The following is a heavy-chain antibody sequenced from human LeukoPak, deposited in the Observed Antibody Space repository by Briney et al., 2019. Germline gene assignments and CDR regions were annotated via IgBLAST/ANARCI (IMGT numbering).Heavy chain of an antibody. J-gene: IGHJ4*02. CDR3: ARGCGGNCYLNDY. D-gene: IGHD2-15*01. Sequence: PGGSLRLSCAASGFTFSSYSMNWVRQAPWKGLEWVSSISPSSSYIYYADSVKGRFTVSRDNAKNSLYLQMNSLRAEDTAVYYCARGCGGNCYLNDYWGQGALVTVSS. CDR1: GFTFSSYS. CDR2: ISPSSSYI. V-gene: IGHV3-21*01.